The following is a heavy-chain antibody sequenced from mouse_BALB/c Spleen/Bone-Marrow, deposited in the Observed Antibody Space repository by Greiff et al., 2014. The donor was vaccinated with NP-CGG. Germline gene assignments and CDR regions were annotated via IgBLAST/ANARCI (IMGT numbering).Heavy chain of an antibody. Sequence: QVQLKESGAELMKPGASVKISCKATGYTFSSYWIDWVKQRPGHGLEWIGEILPGSGSTDYNEQFKGKATFTADTSSNTAYIQLSSLTSEDYAVDYCASRYDAMDYWGQGTSGTVSS. J-gene: IGHJ4*01. CDR3: ASRYDAMDY. V-gene: IGHV1-9*01. CDR1: GYTFSSYW. CDR2: ILPGSGST.